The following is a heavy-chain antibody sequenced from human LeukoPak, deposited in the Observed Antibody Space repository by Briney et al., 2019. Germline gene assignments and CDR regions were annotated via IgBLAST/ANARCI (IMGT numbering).Heavy chain of an antibody. CDR3: ARETDMVRGLIITDY. V-gene: IGHV4-61*02. J-gene: IGHJ4*02. CDR2: IYTSGST. Sequence: PSGTLSLTCTVSGNSISSGDYYWSWIRQPAGKGLEWIGRIYTSGSTTYNPSLKSRVTISVDTSKNQFSLKLSSVTAADTAVYYCARETDMVRGLIITDYWGQGTLVTVSS. D-gene: IGHD3-10*01. CDR1: GNSISSGDYY.